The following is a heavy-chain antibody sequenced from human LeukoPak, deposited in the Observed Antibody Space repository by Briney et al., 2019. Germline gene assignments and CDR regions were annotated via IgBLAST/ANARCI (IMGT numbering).Heavy chain of an antibody. D-gene: IGHD4-17*01. CDR3: ARTTVTYYNWFDP. J-gene: IGHJ5*02. CDR2: IYYSGST. V-gene: IGHV4-59*08. CDR1: GGSISSYY. Sequence: SETLSLTCTVSGGSISSYYWSWIRQPPGKGQEWIGYIYYSGSTNYNPSLKSRVTISVDTSKNQFSLKLSSVTAADTAVYYCARTTVTYYNWFDPWGQGTLVTVSS.